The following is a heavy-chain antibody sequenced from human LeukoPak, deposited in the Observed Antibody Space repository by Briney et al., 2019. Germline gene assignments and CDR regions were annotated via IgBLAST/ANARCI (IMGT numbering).Heavy chain of an antibody. Sequence: PGGSLGLSCEVSGLTISGYWMHWVRQAPGKGLEWVAVISYDGSNKYYADSVKGRFTISRDNSKNTLYLQMNSLRAEDTAVYYCAKRNSGSVLEGMDVWGQGTTVTVSS. CDR1: GLTISGYW. J-gene: IGHJ6*02. CDR3: AKRNSGSVLEGMDV. D-gene: IGHD3-10*01. CDR2: ISYDGSNK. V-gene: IGHV3-30*18.